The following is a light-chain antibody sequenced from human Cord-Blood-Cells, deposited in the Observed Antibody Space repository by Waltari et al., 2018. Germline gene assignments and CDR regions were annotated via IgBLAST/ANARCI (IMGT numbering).Light chain of an antibody. Sequence: DIQMTQSPSSLSASLGDRVTITRQASPDISNYLNWYQQKPGKAPKLLIYVASNLESGVQSRFSGSGSGTDFTFPISSLQPEDIATYYCQQYDNLPPSITFGQGTRLEIK. CDR3: QQYDNLPPSIT. V-gene: IGKV1-33*01. J-gene: IGKJ5*01. CDR2: VAS. CDR1: PDISNY.